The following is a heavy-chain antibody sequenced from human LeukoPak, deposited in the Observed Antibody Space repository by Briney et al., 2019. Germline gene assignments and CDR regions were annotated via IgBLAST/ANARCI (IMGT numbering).Heavy chain of an antibody. V-gene: IGHV3-23*01. CDR1: EFTFSSYA. CDR2: ISGSGGST. CDR3: AKDQDGDYAPIDY. Sequence: GGSLRLSCAASEFTFSSYAMSWVRQAPGKGLEWVSAISGSGGSTYYADSVKGRFTISRDNSKNTLYLQMNSLRAEDTAVYYCAKDQDGDYAPIDYWGQGTLVTVSS. D-gene: IGHD4-17*01. J-gene: IGHJ4*02.